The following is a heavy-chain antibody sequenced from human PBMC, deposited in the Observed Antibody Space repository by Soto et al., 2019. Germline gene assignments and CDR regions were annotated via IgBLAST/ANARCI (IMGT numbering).Heavy chain of an antibody. Sequence: GASVKGSCKASGYTFTSYGISWVRQAPGQGLEWMGWISACNGNTNYAQKLQGRVTMTTDTSTSTAYMELTSLSSDDTAVYYCARDGGYCSSTSCYSPFDYWGQGTLVSVSS. CDR1: GYTFTSYG. CDR3: ARDGGYCSSTSCYSPFDY. D-gene: IGHD2-2*01. V-gene: IGHV1-18*01. CDR2: ISACNGNT. J-gene: IGHJ4*02.